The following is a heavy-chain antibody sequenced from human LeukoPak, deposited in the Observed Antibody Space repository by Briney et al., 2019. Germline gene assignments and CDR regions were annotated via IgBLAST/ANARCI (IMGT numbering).Heavy chain of an antibody. CDR1: GFTFSSYW. CDR3: ARASSRPYSSSWYSDY. CDR2: IKQDGSEK. V-gene: IGHV3-7*01. D-gene: IGHD6-13*01. Sequence: GGSLRLSCAASGFTFSSYWMSWVRQAPGKGLEWVANIKQDGSEKYYVDSVKGRFTISGDNAKNSLYLQMNSLRAEDTAVYYCARASSRPYSSSWYSDYWGQGTLVTVSS. J-gene: IGHJ4*02.